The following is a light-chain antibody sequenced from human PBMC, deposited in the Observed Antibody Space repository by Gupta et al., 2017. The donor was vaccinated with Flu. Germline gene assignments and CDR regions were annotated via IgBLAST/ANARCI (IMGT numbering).Light chain of an antibody. CDR2: DAS. Sequence: EIVLTQSPATLPLSPGERATLSCRASQTISNYLAWYQQKPGQPPRLLIYDASSRATDIPARFSGSGSGTDFTLTISSLEPEDFAVYYCQQRYNWPPLTFGGGTKVEIK. V-gene: IGKV3-11*01. J-gene: IGKJ4*01. CDR3: QQRYNWPPLT. CDR1: QTISNY.